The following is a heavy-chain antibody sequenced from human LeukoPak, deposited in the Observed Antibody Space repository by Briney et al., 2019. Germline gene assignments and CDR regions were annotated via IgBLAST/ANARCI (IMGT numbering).Heavy chain of an antibody. D-gene: IGHD1-26*01. CDR3: AKGGHDSRLSGFDY. V-gene: IGHV3-9*03. CDR1: GFTFDDYA. Sequence: QPGRSLRLPCAASGFTFDDYAMHWVRQAPGKGLEWVSGISWNSGSIGYADSVKGRFTISRDNAKNSLYLQMNSLRAEDMALYYCAKGGHDSRLSGFDYWGQGTLVTVSS. J-gene: IGHJ4*02. CDR2: ISWNSGSI.